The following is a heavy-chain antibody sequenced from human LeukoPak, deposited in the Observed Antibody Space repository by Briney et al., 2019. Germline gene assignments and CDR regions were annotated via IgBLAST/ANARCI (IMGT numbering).Heavy chain of an antibody. V-gene: IGHV3-7*01. J-gene: IGHJ4*02. D-gene: IGHD1-1*01. CDR2: IKQDGSEE. CDR1: GFTFSSYW. CDR3: ERGSSTGACLGSDY. Sequence: GGSLTLSCAASGFTFSSYWTSWVRQAPGKGLEWVAHIKQDGSEENFVDSVKGRFTISRDNAKKSLYLQMNRLRAEDTAVYYCERGSSTGACLGSDYWGQGTLVTVSS.